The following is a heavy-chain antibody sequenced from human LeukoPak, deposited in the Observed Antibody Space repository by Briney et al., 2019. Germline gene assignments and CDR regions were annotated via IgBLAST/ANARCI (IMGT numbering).Heavy chain of an antibody. CDR2: ISGSGGST. Sequence: GGSLRLSCAASGFTFSSYAMSWVRQAPGKGLEWVSAISGSGGSTYYADSVKGRFTISRDNSKNTLYLQMNSLRAEDTAVYYCAWTGGEQHGYYFDYWGQGTLVTVSS. CDR3: AWTGGEQHGYYFDY. CDR1: GFTFSSYA. V-gene: IGHV3-23*01. J-gene: IGHJ4*02. D-gene: IGHD6-13*01.